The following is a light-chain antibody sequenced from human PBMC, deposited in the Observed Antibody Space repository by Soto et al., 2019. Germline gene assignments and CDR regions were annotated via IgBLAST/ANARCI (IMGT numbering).Light chain of an antibody. V-gene: IGKV2-30*01. CDR1: QSLVYSDGYTY. J-gene: IGKJ4*01. Sequence: DVDLTQSPLSLAVTLGQPASISCTSSQSLVYSDGYTYLNWFQQRPGQSPSRLIYQVSNRDYWVPDRFSGSGSGTDFTLKISRVEAEDVGVYFCMQGTHGPLTFGGGTKVEIK. CDR2: QVS. CDR3: MQGTHGPLT.